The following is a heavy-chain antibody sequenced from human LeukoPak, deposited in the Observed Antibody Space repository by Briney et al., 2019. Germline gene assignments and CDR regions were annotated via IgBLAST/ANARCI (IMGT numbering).Heavy chain of an antibody. CDR3: ASQGYSGYDGYIDY. CDR1: GFTFDDYG. CDR2: INWNGGST. J-gene: IGHJ4*02. V-gene: IGHV3-20*04. D-gene: IGHD5-12*01. Sequence: GPGGSLRLSCAASGFTFDDYGMSWVRQAPGKGLEWVSGINWNGGSTGYADSVKGRFTISRDNAKNSLYLQMNSLRAEDTALYYCASQGYSGYDGYIDYWGQGTLVTVSS.